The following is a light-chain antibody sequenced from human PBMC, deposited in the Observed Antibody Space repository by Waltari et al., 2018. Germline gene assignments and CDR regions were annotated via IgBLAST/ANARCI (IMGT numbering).Light chain of an antibody. V-gene: IGLV2-23*02. CDR3: CSYSGRSISTWV. Sequence: QSALPQPASVAGSPGQSVTTSCTGSPRAIGSFNFASRYPQYPGEVPKLLIYAVTKRPSGVPNRFYGSKSGRTASLTISGLQAGDEADYYCCSYSGRSISTWVFGGGTKLTVL. CDR2: AVT. J-gene: IGLJ3*02. CDR1: PRAIGSFNF.